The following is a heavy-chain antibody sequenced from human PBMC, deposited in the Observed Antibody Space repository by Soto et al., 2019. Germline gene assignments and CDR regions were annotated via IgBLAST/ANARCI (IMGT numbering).Heavy chain of an antibody. Sequence: SVKVACKSCGFTLTSSARQRVRQARGQSIEWIGWIVVGSGNTNYAQKFQERVTLTRDMSTSTAYMELSSLRSEDTAVYYCAAVVQQPSHFVLGPHPGENNLFAPWGQRTLVTVSS. J-gene: IGHJ5*02. D-gene: IGHD6-6*01. CDR3: AAVVQQPSHFVLGPHPGENNLFAP. CDR2: IVVGSGNT. V-gene: IGHV1-58*01. CDR1: GFTLTSSA.